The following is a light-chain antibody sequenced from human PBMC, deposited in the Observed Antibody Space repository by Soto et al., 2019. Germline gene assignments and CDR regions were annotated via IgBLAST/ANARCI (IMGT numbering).Light chain of an antibody. CDR1: QSVSSSY. V-gene: IGKV3-20*01. CDR3: QQYGSSPPMYT. CDR2: GAS. Sequence: EVVLTQSPGTLSFSPGERATLSCRTSQSVSSSYLAWYQQKPGQAPRLLIYGASSRATGIPDRFSGIGSGTDFTLTISRLEPEDFAVYYCQQYGSSPPMYTFGQGTKLEIK. J-gene: IGKJ2*01.